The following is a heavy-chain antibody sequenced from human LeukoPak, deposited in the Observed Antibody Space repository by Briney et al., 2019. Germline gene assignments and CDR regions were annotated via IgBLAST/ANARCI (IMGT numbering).Heavy chain of an antibody. D-gene: IGHD1-14*01. Sequence: ASVKVSCKVSGYTLTELSMHWVRQAPGKGLEWMGGFDPEDGETIYAQKFQGRVTMTEDTSTDTAYMELSSLRSEDTAVYYCATVHTAGYYFDYWGQGTLVTVSS. CDR3: ATVHTAGYYFDY. CDR1: GYTLTELS. CDR2: FDPEDGET. J-gene: IGHJ4*02. V-gene: IGHV1-24*01.